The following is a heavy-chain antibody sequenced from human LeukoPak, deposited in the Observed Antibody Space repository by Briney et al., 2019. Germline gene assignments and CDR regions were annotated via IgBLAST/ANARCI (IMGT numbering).Heavy chain of an antibody. J-gene: IGHJ3*02. Sequence: GGSLRLSCVASGFMFSSYWMNWVRQAPGKGLVWVSRINSDGSSTSYADSVKGRFTISRDNAKSTLFLRMNSLRAEDTAVYYCARGPGAFDIWGQGTMVTVSS. CDR2: INSDGSST. V-gene: IGHV3-74*01. D-gene: IGHD2-2*01. CDR1: GFMFSSYW. CDR3: ARGPGAFDI.